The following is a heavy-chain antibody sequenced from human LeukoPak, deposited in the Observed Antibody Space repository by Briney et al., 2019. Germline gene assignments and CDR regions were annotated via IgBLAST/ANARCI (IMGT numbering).Heavy chain of an antibody. CDR1: GFTFSTYW. V-gene: IGHV3-7*01. D-gene: IGHD3-9*01. CDR3: AREGYDILTGYYPLDY. J-gene: IGHJ4*02. Sequence: GGSLRLSCAASGFTFSTYWMSWVRQAPGKGLEWVANIKQDGSEKYYVDSVKGRFTISRDNAKNSLYPQMNSLRAEDTAVYYCAREGYDILTGYYPLDYWGQGTLVTVSS. CDR2: IKQDGSEK.